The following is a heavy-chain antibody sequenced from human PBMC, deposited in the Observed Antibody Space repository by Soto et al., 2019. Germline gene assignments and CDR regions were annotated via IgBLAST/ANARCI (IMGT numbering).Heavy chain of an antibody. D-gene: IGHD4-4*01. CDR3: AITTSTVSYWFDP. V-gene: IGHV3-7*03. CDR2: IKEDGTEQ. J-gene: IGHJ5*02. Sequence: PGGSLRLSCAASGFSFSGYWMSWVRQAPGKGPEWVANIKEDGTEQHYVDSVKGRFTISRDNSENSLFLQMNNLRAEDSAIYYCAITTSTVSYWFDPWGPGTQVTVYS. CDR1: GFSFSGYW.